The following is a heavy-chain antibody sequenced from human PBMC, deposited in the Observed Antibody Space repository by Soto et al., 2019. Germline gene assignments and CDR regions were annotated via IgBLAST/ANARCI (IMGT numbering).Heavy chain of an antibody. J-gene: IGHJ4*02. V-gene: IGHV1-46*01. CDR1: GYTFTSYY. Sequence: ASVKVSCKASGYTFTSYYMHWVRQAPGQGLEWMGIINPSGGSTSYAQKFQGRVTMTRDTSTSTVYMEPSSLRSEDTAVYYCARRITMVRGVTNTGFDYWGQGTLVTVSS. CDR2: INPSGGST. CDR3: ARRITMVRGVTNTGFDY. D-gene: IGHD3-10*01.